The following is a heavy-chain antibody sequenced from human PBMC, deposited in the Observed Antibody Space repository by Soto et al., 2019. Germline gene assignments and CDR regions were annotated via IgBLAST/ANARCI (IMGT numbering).Heavy chain of an antibody. CDR1: GFTFTDFA. Sequence: GGSLRLSCSASGFTFTDFAMNWVRQAPGKGLEWVSVISATGDTTYNADSVKGRFTISRDNSKNTVYMQMNSLRAEDTALYYCAKGYCHSTSCSSDQWGQGTTVTV. CDR2: ISATGDTT. D-gene: IGHD2-2*01. V-gene: IGHV3-23*01. CDR3: AKGYCHSTSCSSDQ. J-gene: IGHJ4*02.